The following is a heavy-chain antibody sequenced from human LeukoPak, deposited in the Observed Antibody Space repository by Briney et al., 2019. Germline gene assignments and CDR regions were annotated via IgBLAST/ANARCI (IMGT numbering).Heavy chain of an antibody. V-gene: IGHV3-21*06. Sequence: GGSLRLSCAASGFTFNIYSMNWVRQAPGKGLEWVSSISSSSRSIYYADSVKGRFSMSRDNAKNSLYLQMNSLRAEDTAVYYSVRPSVTVGAFRSWGQGTLVTVSS. CDR3: VRPSVTVGAFRS. D-gene: IGHD1-26*01. CDR1: GFTFNIYS. CDR2: ISSSSRSI. J-gene: IGHJ5*02.